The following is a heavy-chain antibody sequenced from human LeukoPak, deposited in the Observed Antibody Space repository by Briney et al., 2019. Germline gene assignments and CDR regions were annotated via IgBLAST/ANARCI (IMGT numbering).Heavy chain of an antibody. D-gene: IGHD2-2*01. J-gene: IGHJ4*02. CDR2: IYYSGST. Sequence: SETRSLICTVSGGSISSSSYYWGWIRQPPGKGLEWIGSIYYSGSTYYNPSLKSRVTISVDTSKNQFSLKLSSVTAADTAVYYCARLGCSSTSCSSLFDYWGQGILVTVSS. V-gene: IGHV4-39*01. CDR1: GGSISSSSYY. CDR3: ARLGCSSTSCSSLFDY.